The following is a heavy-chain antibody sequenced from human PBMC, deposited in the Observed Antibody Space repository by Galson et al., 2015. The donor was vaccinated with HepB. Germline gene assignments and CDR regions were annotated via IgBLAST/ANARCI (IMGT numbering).Heavy chain of an antibody. Sequence: SVKVSCKASGYTFTSYGISWVRQAPGQGLEWMGWISAYNGNTNYAQKLQGRVTMTTGTSTSTAYMELRSLRSDDTAVYYCARDVDYYDSSGYYYWGQGTLVTVSS. J-gene: IGHJ4*02. CDR2: ISAYNGNT. V-gene: IGHV1-18*01. CDR3: ARDVDYYDSSGYYY. CDR1: GYTFTSYG. D-gene: IGHD3-22*01.